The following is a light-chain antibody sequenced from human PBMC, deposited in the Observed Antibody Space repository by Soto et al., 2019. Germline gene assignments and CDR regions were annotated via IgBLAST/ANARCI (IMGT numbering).Light chain of an antibody. CDR1: QSLLHSNGYNY. Sequence: DLVMTQSPLSLPVTPGEPASISCRSSQSLLHSNGYNYLDWYLQKPGQSPQLLIYLGSNRASGVHDRFSGSGSGTDFTLKISRVEAEDVGVYYCMQALQTPRTFGPGTKVDIK. J-gene: IGKJ3*01. V-gene: IGKV2-28*01. CDR3: MQALQTPRT. CDR2: LGS.